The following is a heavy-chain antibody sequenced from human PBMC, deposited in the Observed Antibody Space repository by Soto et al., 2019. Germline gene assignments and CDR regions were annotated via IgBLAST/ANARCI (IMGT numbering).Heavy chain of an antibody. CDR1: GGSISSYY. CDR3: ARGFYDILTGYYGNWFDP. CDR2: IYYSGST. V-gene: IGHV4-59*01. D-gene: IGHD3-9*01. J-gene: IGHJ5*02. Sequence: PSETLSLTCTVSGGSISSYYWSWIRQPPGKGLEWIGYIYYSGSTNYNPSLKSRVTISVDTSKNQFSLKLSSVTAADTAVYYCARGFYDILTGYYGNWFDPWGQGTLVTVSS.